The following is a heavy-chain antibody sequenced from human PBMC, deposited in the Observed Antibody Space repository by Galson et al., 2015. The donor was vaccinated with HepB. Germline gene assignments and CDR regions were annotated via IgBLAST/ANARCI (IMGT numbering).Heavy chain of an antibody. D-gene: IGHD3-10*01. CDR3: AKDYYGSGD. CDR1: GFTFSSYG. CDR2: ISYDGSNK. J-gene: IGHJ3*01. V-gene: IGHV3-30*18. Sequence: SLRLSCAASGFTFSSYGMHWVRQAPGKGLEWVAVISYDGSNKYYADSVEGRFTISRDNSKNTLYLQMNSLRAEDTAVYYCAKDYYGSGDWGQGTMVTVSS.